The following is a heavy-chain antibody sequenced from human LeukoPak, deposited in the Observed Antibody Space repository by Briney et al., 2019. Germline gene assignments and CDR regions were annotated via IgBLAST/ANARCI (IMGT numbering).Heavy chain of an antibody. CDR1: GYTFSGTGWY. J-gene: IGHJ4*02. V-gene: IGHV1-2*02. Sequence: ASVKVSCKASGYTFSGTGWYLDWLRQAPGQGLECMGWIYPYTGATHYAQKFQGRVAMTRDTSISTASMELSRLRPDDTAVYYCARDGPAQMVDFDYWGQGTLVTVSS. CDR3: ARDGPAQMVDFDY. D-gene: IGHD3-10*01. CDR2: IYPYTGAT.